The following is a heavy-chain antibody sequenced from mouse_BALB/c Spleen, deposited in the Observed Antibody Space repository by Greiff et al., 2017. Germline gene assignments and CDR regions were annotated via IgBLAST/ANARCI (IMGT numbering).Heavy chain of an antibody. J-gene: IGHJ4*01. CDR3: ARSTCGNLYALDY. V-gene: IGHV1-4*01. CDR2: INPSSGYT. Sequence: QVQLQQSGAELARPGASVKMSCKASGYTFTSYTMHWVKQRPGQGLEWIGYINPSSGYTNYNQKFKDKATLTADKSSSTAYMQLSSLTSEDSAVYYCARSTCGNLYALDYWGQGTSVTVSS. D-gene: IGHD2-1*01. CDR1: GYTFTSYT.